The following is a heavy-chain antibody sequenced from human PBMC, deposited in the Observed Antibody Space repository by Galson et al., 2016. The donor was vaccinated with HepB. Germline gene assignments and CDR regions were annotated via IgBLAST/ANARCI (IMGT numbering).Heavy chain of an antibody. CDR1: GFTVGNNF. V-gene: IGHV3-53*01. Sequence: SLRLSCAVSGFTVGNNFMSWVRQAPGKGLEWVSLIYSAGSTDYADSVRGRFTISRDNSKNTLYLQMNSLTTEDTAIHYCARDGTGFKNWGQGTRVTVSS. CDR3: ARDGTGFKN. CDR2: IYSAGST. J-gene: IGHJ4*02. D-gene: IGHD6-19*01.